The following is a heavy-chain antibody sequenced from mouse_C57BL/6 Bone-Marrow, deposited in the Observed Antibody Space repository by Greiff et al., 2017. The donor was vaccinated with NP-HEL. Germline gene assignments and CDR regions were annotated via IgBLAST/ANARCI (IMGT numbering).Heavy chain of an antibody. Sequence: VQLQQSGPDLVKPGASVKISYKASGYSFTGYYMNWVKQSPEKSLEWIGEINPSTGGTTYNQKFKAKATLTVDKSSSTAYMQLKSLTSEDSAVYYCARRSHYYGSSYGHYAMDYWGQGTSVTVSS. D-gene: IGHD1-1*01. CDR3: ARRSHYYGSSYGHYAMDY. J-gene: IGHJ4*01. CDR2: INPSTGGT. CDR1: GYSFTGYY. V-gene: IGHV1-42*01.